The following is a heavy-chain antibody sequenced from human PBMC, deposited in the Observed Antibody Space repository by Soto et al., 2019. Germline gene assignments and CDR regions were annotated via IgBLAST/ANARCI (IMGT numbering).Heavy chain of an antibody. D-gene: IGHD1-26*01. CDR2: IIPIFGTA. V-gene: IGHV1-69*01. CDR1: GGTFSSYS. Sequence: QVQLVQSGAGVKKPGSSVKVSCKASGGTFSSYSINWVRQTPGQGLEWMGEIIPIFGTANYAQKFQGRVTITADESTSTPYMELSSLRSEDTAVYYCARDGGRDSGGIDYWGQGTLVTVSS. CDR3: ARDGGRDSGGIDY. J-gene: IGHJ4*02.